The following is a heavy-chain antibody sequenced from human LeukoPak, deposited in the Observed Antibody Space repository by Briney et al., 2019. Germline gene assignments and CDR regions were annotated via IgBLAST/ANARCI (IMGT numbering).Heavy chain of an antibody. J-gene: IGHJ4*02. Sequence: PSETPSLTCAVYGGSFSGYYWSWIRQPPGKGLEWIGRIYTSGSTNYNPSLKSRVTMSVDTSKNQFSLKLSSVTAADTAVYYCARDRTDITIFGVVITHFDYWGQGTLVTVSS. CDR3: ARDRTDITIFGVVITHFDY. CDR2: IYTSGST. D-gene: IGHD3-3*01. CDR1: GGSFSGYY. V-gene: IGHV4-59*10.